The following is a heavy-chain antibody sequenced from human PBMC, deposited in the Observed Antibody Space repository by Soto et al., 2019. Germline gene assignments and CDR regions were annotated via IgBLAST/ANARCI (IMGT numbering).Heavy chain of an antibody. Sequence: SETLSLTCSVSGGSMRGYYWSWIRQPPGKGLEWIGYIPDSGSPTYNPSLKSRVTMSVDTSKNQLSLNLSSVTAADTARYYCARVWRRGWFFDLWGRGTPVTVSS. V-gene: IGHV4-59*01. D-gene: IGHD1-1*01. CDR2: IPDSGSP. CDR3: ARVWRRGWFFDL. J-gene: IGHJ2*01. CDR1: GGSMRGYY.